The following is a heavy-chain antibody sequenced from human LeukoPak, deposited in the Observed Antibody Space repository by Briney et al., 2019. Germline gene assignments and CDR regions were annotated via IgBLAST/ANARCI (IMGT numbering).Heavy chain of an antibody. V-gene: IGHV3-23*01. CDR3: AKHNWNYDYFDY. Sequence: GGSLRLSCAASGFTFSSYAMSWVRQAPGKGLEWVSAISGSGGSTYYADSVKGRFTISRDKSKNTLYLQMNSLRAEDTAVYYCAKHNWNYDYFDYWGQGTLVTVSS. CDR2: ISGSGGST. D-gene: IGHD1-7*01. CDR1: GFTFSSYA. J-gene: IGHJ4*02.